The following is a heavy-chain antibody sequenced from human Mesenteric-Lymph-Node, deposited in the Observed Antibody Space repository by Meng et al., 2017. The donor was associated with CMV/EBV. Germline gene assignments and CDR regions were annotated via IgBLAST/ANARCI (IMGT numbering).Heavy chain of an antibody. V-gene: IGHV3-48*04. J-gene: IGHJ1*01. CDR1: GLTFSSYS. CDR2: ISSSSSTI. CDR3: ARETPDSSGYPRGYFQH. Sequence: GGSLRLSCAASGLTFSSYSMNWVRQAPGKGLEWVSYISSSSSTIYYADSVKGRFTISRDNAKNSLYLQMNSLRAEDTAVYYCARETPDSSGYPRGYFQHWGQGTLVTVSS. D-gene: IGHD3-22*01.